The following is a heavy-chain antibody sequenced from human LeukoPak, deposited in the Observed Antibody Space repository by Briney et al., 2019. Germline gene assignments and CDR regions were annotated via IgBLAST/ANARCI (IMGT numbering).Heavy chain of an antibody. Sequence: GRSLRLSCAASGFTFSSYAMHWVRQAPGKGLEWVAVISYDGSNKYYADSVKGRFTISRDNSKNTLYLQMNSLRAEDTAVYYCASLYSPSNYFDYWGQGTLVTVSS. V-gene: IGHV3-30-3*01. CDR3: ASLYSPSNYFDY. D-gene: IGHD5-12*01. CDR1: GFTFSSYA. J-gene: IGHJ4*02. CDR2: ISYDGSNK.